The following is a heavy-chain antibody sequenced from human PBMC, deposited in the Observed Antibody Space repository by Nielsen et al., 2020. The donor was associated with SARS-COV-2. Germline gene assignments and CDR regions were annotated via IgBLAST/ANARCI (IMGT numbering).Heavy chain of an antibody. CDR1: GFTFSSYS. CDR3: ARGSPDY. Sequence: GVLKISCAASGFTFSSYSMNWVRQAPGKGLEWVSYISSSSSTIYYADSVKGRFTISRDNAKNSLYLQMNSLRAEDTAVYYCARGSPDYWGQGTLVTVSS. CDR2: ISSSSSTI. V-gene: IGHV3-48*01. J-gene: IGHJ4*02.